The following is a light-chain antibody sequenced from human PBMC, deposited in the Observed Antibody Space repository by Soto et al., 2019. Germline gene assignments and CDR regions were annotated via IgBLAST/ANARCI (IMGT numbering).Light chain of an antibody. CDR3: SARDDSLSGVV. Sequence: QSVLTQPPSTSGTPGQRVTISCSGSSSNIGSNHVYWYQQFPGMAPKLLMYRSDQRPTGVPDRFSGSKSVTSASLAISGLRSDDEADYYCSARDDSLSGVVFGGGTKLTAL. CDR1: SSNIGSNH. J-gene: IGLJ2*01. V-gene: IGLV1-47*01. CDR2: RSD.